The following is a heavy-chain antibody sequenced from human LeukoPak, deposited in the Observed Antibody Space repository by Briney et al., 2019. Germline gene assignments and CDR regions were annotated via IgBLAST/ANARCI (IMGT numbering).Heavy chain of an antibody. J-gene: IGHJ6*02. CDR2: IYYSGST. CDR3: ARMYNWNYENYYYYGMDV. CDR1: GGSISSYY. Sequence: PSETLSLTCTVSGGSISSYYWSWIRQPPGKGLEWIGYIYYSGSTNYNPSLKSRVTISVDTSKNQFSLELSSVTAADTAVYYCARMYNWNYENYYYYGMDVWGQGTTVTVSS. D-gene: IGHD1-7*01. V-gene: IGHV4-59*01.